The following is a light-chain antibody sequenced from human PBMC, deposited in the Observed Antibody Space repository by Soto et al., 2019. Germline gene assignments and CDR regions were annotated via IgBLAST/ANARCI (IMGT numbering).Light chain of an antibody. J-gene: IGLJ1*01. V-gene: IGLV2-11*01. CDR2: DVN. Sequence: QSALTQPRSVSGSPGQSVTISCTGTSSDIGTYKYVSWYQSQPGTAPKLIIYDVNKRPSGVPDRFSGSKSGDTASLTISGLQVEDEADFFCGSYAGSSTYVFGTGTKVTVL. CDR1: SSDIGTYKY. CDR3: GSYAGSSTYV.